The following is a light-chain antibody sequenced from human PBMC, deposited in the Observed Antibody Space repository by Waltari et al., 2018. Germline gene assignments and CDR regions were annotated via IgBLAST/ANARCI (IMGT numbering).Light chain of an antibody. CDR3: QQYYSIPFT. CDR1: QTILYSSTNKNY. J-gene: IGKJ3*01. Sequence: DIVMTQSPDSLAVSLGGRATINCKSSQTILYSSTNKNYLAWYQQKPGQPPKLRIYWASTRESGVPDRFSGSGSGTDFTLTISSLQAEDVAVYYCQQYYSIPFTFGPGTKVDIK. V-gene: IGKV4-1*01. CDR2: WAS.